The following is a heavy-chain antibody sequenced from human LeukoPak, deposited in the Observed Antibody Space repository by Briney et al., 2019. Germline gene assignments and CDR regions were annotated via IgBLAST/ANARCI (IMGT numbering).Heavy chain of an antibody. CDR3: ARDPATMIYNAFDI. V-gene: IGHV4-4*07. D-gene: IGHD2-8*01. CDR1: GGSISSFC. CDR2: IYASGST. J-gene: IGHJ3*02. Sequence: PSETLSLTCSVSGGSISSFCWSWIRQPAGKGLEWIGRIYASGSTNYNPSLKSRVTMSVDTSKNQFSLKLSSVTAADTAVYYCARDPATMIYNAFDIWGQGTMVTVSS.